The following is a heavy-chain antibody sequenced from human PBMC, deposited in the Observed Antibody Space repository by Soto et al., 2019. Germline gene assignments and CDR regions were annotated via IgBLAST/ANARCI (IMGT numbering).Heavy chain of an antibody. J-gene: IGHJ4*02. CDR1: GFTVSNNY. D-gene: IGHD3-10*01. Sequence: EVQLVESGGGLIQPGGSLRLSCAVSGFTVSNNYMSWVRQAPGKGLEGVSVIYSGGYTAYGDSVKGRFTISRDNSKNTLYLQMTRRGADAPAVFYWATRGGGGGYWGQGTLVTVSS. CDR3: ATRGGGGGY. V-gene: IGHV3-53*01. CDR2: IYSGGYT.